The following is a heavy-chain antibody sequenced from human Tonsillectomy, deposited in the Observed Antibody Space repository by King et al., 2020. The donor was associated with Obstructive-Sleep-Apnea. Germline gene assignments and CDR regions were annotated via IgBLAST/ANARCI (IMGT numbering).Heavy chain of an antibody. J-gene: IGHJ4*02. CDR1: GFTFSNAW. CDR3: TTHLTATPFDY. V-gene: IGHV3-15*01. CDR2: IKSKTDGGTT. Sequence: VQLVESGGGLVKPGGSLRLSCAASGFTFSNAWMSWVRQAPGKGLEWVGRIKSKTDGGTTDYAAPVKGRFTISRDDSKNTLYLQMNSLKTEDTAVYFCTTHLTATPFDYWGQGTLVTVSS. D-gene: IGHD2-21*02.